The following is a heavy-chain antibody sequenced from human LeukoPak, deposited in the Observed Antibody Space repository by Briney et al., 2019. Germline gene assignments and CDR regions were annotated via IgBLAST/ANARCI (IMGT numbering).Heavy chain of an antibody. D-gene: IGHD5-18*01. CDR2: INTDTGNP. V-gene: IGHV7-4-1*02. CDR3: ARAGGIQLWLNHDLPGMDV. J-gene: IGHJ6*02. CDR1: GYTFTSYV. Sequence: RASVKVSCKASGYTFTSYVMNWVRQAPGQGLEWMGWINTDTGNPTYAQGFTGRFVFSLDTSVSTAYLRISSLKAEDTAVYYCARAGGIQLWLNHDLPGMDVWGQGTTVTVSS.